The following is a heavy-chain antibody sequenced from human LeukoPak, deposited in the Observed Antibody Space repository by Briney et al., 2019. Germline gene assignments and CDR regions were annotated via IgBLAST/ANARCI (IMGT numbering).Heavy chain of an antibody. CDR2: ISYEGSNK. D-gene: IGHD3-9*01. CDR3: ARDSIPLETVLRYFDWLSNGMDV. CDR1: GFTFSSYA. V-gene: IGHV3-30-3*01. Sequence: PGGSLRLSCAASGFTFSSYAMHWVRQAPGKGLEGVAVISYEGSNKYYADSVKSRFTISRDNSKNTLYLQMNSLRAEDTAVYYCARDSIPLETVLRYFDWLSNGMDVWGQGTTVTVSS. J-gene: IGHJ6*02.